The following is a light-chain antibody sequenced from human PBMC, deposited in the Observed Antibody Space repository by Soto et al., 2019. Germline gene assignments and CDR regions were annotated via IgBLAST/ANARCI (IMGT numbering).Light chain of an antibody. J-gene: IGLJ3*02. V-gene: IGLV1-40*01. CDR1: TSNIGAGYH. CDR3: QSYDIALSGSV. CDR2: NNN. Sequence: QSVLTQPPSVSGAPGQRVTISCTGSTSNIGAGYHVHWYQQLPGTAPKLLIYNNNMRPSGVPDRFSGFKSDTSAASLAITGLQSDDDADYYCQSYDIALSGSVFGGGTKVTVL.